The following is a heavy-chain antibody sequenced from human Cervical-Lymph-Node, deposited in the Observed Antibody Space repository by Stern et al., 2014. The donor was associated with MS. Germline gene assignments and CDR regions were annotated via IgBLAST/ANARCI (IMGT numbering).Heavy chain of an antibody. Sequence: EQLEESGGGVIQPGGSLRLSCTASGFTVSRDYMTWVRQATGKGLEWVSLITNVGSTFYTDSVKGRFTISRDDSKNTVYLHMTSLRAEDTAMYYCARDTSSPERSDWWGQGTLVTVSS. D-gene: IGHD1-1*01. V-gene: IGHV3-53*01. CDR3: ARDTSSPERSDW. J-gene: IGHJ4*02. CDR1: GFTVSRDY. CDR2: ITNVGST.